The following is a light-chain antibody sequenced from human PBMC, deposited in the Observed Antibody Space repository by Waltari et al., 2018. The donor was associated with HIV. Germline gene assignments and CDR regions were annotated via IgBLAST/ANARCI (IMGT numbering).Light chain of an antibody. CDR1: SSDVGGYNL. V-gene: IGLV2-23*02. CDR3: CSYAGSSTWV. CDR2: DVI. Sequence: QSALTPPAPVSGSPGQSITIPCTATSSDVGGYNLVSWYQQHPGKAPKLMIHDVIKRPSGVSTRFSGSKSGNTASMTISGLQADDEADYYCCSYAGSSTWVFGGGTKLTVL. J-gene: IGLJ3*02.